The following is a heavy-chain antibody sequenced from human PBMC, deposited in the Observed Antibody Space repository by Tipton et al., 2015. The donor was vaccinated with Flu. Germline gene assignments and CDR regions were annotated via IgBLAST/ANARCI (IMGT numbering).Heavy chain of an antibody. Sequence: SLRLSCAASGFTFSSYWMSWVRQAPGKGLEWVANIKQDGSVKYYVDSVKGRFTISRDNAKNSLYLQMNSLRGDDSAVYYCARAVGGSGSYWGQGTLVTVSS. J-gene: IGHJ4*02. V-gene: IGHV3-7*01. CDR2: IKQDGSVK. CDR1: GFTFSSYW. D-gene: IGHD3-10*01. CDR3: ARAVGGSGSY.